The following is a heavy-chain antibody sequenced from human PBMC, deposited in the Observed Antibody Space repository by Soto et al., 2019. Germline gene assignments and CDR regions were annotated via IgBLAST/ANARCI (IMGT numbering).Heavy chain of an antibody. CDR2: ISAYNGNT. V-gene: IGHV1-18*01. CDR3: ARALDSSGGPPALGY. Sequence: ASVKVSCKASGYTFTIYGISWVRQAPGQGLEWMGWISAYNGNTNYAPKLQGRVTMTTDTSTSTAYMELRSLRSDDTAVYYCARALDSSGGPPALGYGGQGTLVTVSS. D-gene: IGHD6-19*01. CDR1: GYTFTIYG. J-gene: IGHJ4*02.